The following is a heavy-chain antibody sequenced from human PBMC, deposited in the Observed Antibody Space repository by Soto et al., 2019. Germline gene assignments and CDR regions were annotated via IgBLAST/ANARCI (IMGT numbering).Heavy chain of an antibody. CDR1: GYTFTSDD. J-gene: IGHJ4*02. CDR3: AKGPRNWGFDY. V-gene: IGHV1-8*01. CDR2: MNPNNGNT. D-gene: IGHD7-27*01. Sequence: QVQLVQSGAEVKRPGASVKISCKASGYTFTSDDFNWVRQATGQGREWMGWMNPNNGNTAYAQKLQGRVTMTRDTSISTAYMELRSLTSEDTAVYYWAKGPRNWGFDYWGQGTLVTVSS.